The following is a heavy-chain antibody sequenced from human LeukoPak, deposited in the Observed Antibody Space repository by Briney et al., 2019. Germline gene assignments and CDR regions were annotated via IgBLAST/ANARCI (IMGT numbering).Heavy chain of an antibody. Sequence: PSETLSFTCTVSGGSISSYYWSWIRQPPGKGLEWIGYIYYSGSTNYNPSLKSRVTISVDTSKNQFSLKLSSVTAADTAVYYCARSTGYYYGMDVWGQGTTVTVSS. D-gene: IGHD4-17*01. V-gene: IGHV4-59*01. CDR2: IYYSGST. J-gene: IGHJ6*02. CDR1: GGSISSYY. CDR3: ARSTGYYYGMDV.